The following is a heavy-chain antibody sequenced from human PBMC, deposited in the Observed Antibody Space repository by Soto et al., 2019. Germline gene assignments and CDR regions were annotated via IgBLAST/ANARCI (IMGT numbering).Heavy chain of an antibody. Sequence: PGGSLRLSCAASGFTFSSYIMNWVRQAPGKGLEWVSYISSSSSTIYYAGSVKGRFTISRDNAKNSLYLQMNSLRAEDTAAYYCARDESPIYFDWLSATEGYYYYMDVWGKGTTVTVSS. J-gene: IGHJ6*03. CDR3: ARDESPIYFDWLSATEGYYYYMDV. CDR1: GFTFSSYI. D-gene: IGHD3-9*01. CDR2: ISSSSSTI. V-gene: IGHV3-48*01.